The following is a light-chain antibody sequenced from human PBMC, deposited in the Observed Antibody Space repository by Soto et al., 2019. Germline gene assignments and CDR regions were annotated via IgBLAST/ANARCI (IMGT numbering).Light chain of an antibody. CDR3: QQPTTFPLT. Sequence: DIQMTQSPSFVSASVGDRVTITCRASQDIRTWLAWYRQRPGKAPELLIYAASNLQTGVPSRFSGSCSGTDFTLTICSLQPEDFATYYCQQPTTFPLTFGGGTRV. V-gene: IGKV1-12*01. CDR2: AAS. CDR1: QDIRTW. J-gene: IGKJ4*01.